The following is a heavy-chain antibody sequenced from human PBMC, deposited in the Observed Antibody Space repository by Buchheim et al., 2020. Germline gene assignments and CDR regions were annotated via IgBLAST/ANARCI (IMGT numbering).Heavy chain of an antibody. V-gene: IGHV1-69*01. CDR3: ARTSENYGSGRYYNPFRS. CDR1: GGSFNAYA. CDR2: IIPRVGTP. D-gene: IGHD3-10*01. Sequence: QVHLVQSGTEVRKPGSSVKVSCKASGGSFNAYAISWVRQAPGQGLEWMGGIIPRVGTPNYSEKFQGRVSITADESTTTAFMELSGLRSEDTAVYYCARTSENYGSGRYYNPFRSWGQGTL. J-gene: IGHJ5*02.